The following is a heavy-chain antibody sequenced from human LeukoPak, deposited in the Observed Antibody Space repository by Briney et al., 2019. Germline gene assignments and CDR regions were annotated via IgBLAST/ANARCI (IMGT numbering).Heavy chain of an antibody. D-gene: IGHD4-17*01. V-gene: IGHV4-59*08. Sequence: TSSETLSLTCTVSGGSISSYYWSWIRQPPGKGLEWIGYIYYTGSTTYNPSLKSRVTMLVDTSKNQFSLKLTSMTAADTAVYYCARRRGGNDYSDAGPVYYFDYWGQGTLVTVSS. CDR1: GGSISSYY. CDR3: ARRRGGNDYSDAGPVYYFDY. CDR2: IYYTGST. J-gene: IGHJ4*02.